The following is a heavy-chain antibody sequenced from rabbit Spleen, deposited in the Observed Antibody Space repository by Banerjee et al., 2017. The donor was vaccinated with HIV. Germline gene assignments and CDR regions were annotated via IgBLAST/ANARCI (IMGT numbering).Heavy chain of an antibody. CDR1: GFDFSVYG. Sequence: QEQLVESGGGLVQPGGSLKLSCKASGFDFSVYGLSWVRQAPGKGLEWIGYIEPIFGRTYYASWVNGRFTISSHNAQNTLYLQLNSLTAADTATYFCVRDLGYDDYSEKGYFNLWGPGTLVT. CDR2: IEPIFGRT. J-gene: IGHJ4*01. D-gene: IGHD2-1*01. CDR3: VRDLGYDDYSEKGYFNL. V-gene: IGHV1S47*01.